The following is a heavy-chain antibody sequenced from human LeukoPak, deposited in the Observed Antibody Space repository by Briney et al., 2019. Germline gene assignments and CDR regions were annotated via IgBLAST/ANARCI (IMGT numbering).Heavy chain of an antibody. V-gene: IGHV1-2*02. D-gene: IGHD3-22*01. CDR1: RYTFTGYY. Sequence: ASVKLSCKASRYTFTGYYMHWVRQAPGQGLEWMGWINTNSGGTKYAQKFQGRVTMTRDTSISTAYMELSRLRSDDTAVYYCAGEVSEYYDSSGYFAGEIDYWGQGTLVTVSS. CDR2: INTNSGGT. CDR3: AGEVSEYYDSSGYFAGEIDY. J-gene: IGHJ4*02.